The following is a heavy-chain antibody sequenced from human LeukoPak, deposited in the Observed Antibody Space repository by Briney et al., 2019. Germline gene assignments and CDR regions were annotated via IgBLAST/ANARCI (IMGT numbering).Heavy chain of an antibody. V-gene: IGHV3-23*01. D-gene: IGHD6-19*01. CDR1: GFTFSDYA. CDR2: ISHVGGT. Sequence: GGSLRLSCAASGFTFSDYAMSWVRQAPEKGLEWVSTISHVGGTYYADSVKGRFTISRDNSKNTLYLQMNSLRAEDTAVYYCAKGSGSPGYSSGWLYYYYGMDVWGQGTTVTVSS. CDR3: AKGSGSPGYSSGWLYYYYGMDV. J-gene: IGHJ6*02.